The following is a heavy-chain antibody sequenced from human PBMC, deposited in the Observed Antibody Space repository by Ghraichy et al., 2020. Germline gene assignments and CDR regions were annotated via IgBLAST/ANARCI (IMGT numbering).Heavy chain of an antibody. CDR1: GDSVSSNSAA. CDR2: TYYRSKWYN. Sequence: SQTLSLTCAISGDSVSSNSAAWNWIRQSPSRGLEWLGRTYYRSKWYNDYAVSVKSRITINPDTSKNQFSLQLNSVTPEDTAVYYCARDSPPDYYDSSGYGAFDIWGQGTMVTVSS. D-gene: IGHD3-22*01. V-gene: IGHV6-1*01. CDR3: ARDSPPDYYDSSGYGAFDI. J-gene: IGHJ3*02.